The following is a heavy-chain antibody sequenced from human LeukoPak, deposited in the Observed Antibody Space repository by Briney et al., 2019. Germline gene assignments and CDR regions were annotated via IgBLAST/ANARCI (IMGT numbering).Heavy chain of an antibody. CDR1: GGSISSYY. V-gene: IGHV4-59*01. CDR2: IYYSGST. D-gene: IGHD4-17*01. J-gene: IGHJ3*02. Sequence: SETLSLTCTVSGGSISSYYWSWIRQPPGKGLEWIGYIYYSGSTNYNPSLKGRVTISIDTSKNQFSLKLSSVTAADTAVYYCARSGDLNTERAFDIWGQGTMVTVSS. CDR3: ARSGDLNTERAFDI.